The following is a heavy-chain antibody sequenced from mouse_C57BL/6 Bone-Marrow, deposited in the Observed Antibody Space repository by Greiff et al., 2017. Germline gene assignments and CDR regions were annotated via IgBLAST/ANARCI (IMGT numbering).Heavy chain of an antibody. D-gene: IGHD1-1*01. J-gene: IGHJ2*01. CDR1: GFTFSSYG. CDR2: ISSGGSYT. V-gene: IGHV5-6*01. Sequence: DVQLQESGGDLVKPGGSLKLSCAASGFTFSSYGMSLVRQTPDKRLEWVATISSGGSYTYYPDSVKGRFTISRDKAKNTRYLQMSSLKSEDTAMYYGARRGYYGHFDDWGQGTTLPVSS. CDR3: ARRGYYGHFDD.